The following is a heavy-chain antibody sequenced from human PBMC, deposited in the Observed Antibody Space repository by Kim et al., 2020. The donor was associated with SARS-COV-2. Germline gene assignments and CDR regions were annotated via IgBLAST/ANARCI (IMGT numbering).Heavy chain of an antibody. CDR3: ARATENWFDP. D-gene: IGHD1-26*01. CDR1: GFTFSSYG. CDR2: IWYDGSNK. Sequence: GGSLRLSCAASGFTFSSYGMHWVRQAPCKGLEWVAVIWYDGSNKYYADSVKGRFTISRDNSKNTLYLQMNSLRAEDTAVYYCARATENWFDPWGQGTLVTVSS. J-gene: IGHJ5*02. V-gene: IGHV3-33*01.